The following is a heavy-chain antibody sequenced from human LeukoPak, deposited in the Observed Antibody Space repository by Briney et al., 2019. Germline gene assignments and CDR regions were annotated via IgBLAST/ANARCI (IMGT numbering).Heavy chain of an antibody. D-gene: IGHD3-9*01. CDR1: DYTFTSYG. Sequence: ASVKVSCKASDYTFTSYGISWVRQAPGQGLEWMGWISAYNGNTNYAQKLQGRVTMTTDTSTSTAYMELRSLRSDDTAVYYCARDHSSHDILNGYWNAAFYIWAQGTMVTVSS. CDR2: ISAYNGNT. V-gene: IGHV1-18*01. CDR3: ARDHSSHDILNGYWNAAFYI. J-gene: IGHJ3*02.